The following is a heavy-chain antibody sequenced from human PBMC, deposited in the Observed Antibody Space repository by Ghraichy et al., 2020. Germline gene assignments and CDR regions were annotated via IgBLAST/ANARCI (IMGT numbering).Heavy chain of an antibody. CDR1: GFTFSSYG. V-gene: IGHV3-33*08. CDR3: ARDVPEGYYYYGMDV. CDR2: IWYDGSNK. J-gene: IGHJ6*02. Sequence: LSLTCAASGFTFSSYGMHWVRQAPGKGLEWVAVIWYDGSNKYYADSVKGRFTISRDNSKNTLYLQMNSLRAEDTAVYYCARDVPEGYYYYGMDVWGQGTTVTVSS. D-gene: IGHD1-14*01.